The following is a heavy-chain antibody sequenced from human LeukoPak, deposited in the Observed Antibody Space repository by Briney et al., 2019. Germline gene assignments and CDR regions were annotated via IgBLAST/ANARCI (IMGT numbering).Heavy chain of an antibody. J-gene: IGHJ4*02. CDR3: ARDKSKLRYFDWLLSLDY. CDR1: GYTFTGYY. Sequence: ASVKVSCKASGYTFTGYYMHWVRQAPGQGLEWMGWINPNSGGTNYAQKFQGRVTMTRDTSISTAYMELSRLRSDDTAVYYCARDKSKLRYFDWLLSLDYWGQGTLVTVSS. D-gene: IGHD3-9*01. CDR2: INPNSGGT. V-gene: IGHV1-2*02.